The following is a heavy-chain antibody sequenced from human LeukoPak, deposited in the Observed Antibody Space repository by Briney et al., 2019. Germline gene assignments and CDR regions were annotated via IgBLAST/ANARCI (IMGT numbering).Heavy chain of an antibody. D-gene: IGHD6-19*01. CDR1: GGSISSSSLY. CDR2: IYYSGNT. J-gene: IGHJ4*02. Sequence: PSETLSLTCTVSGGSISSSSLYWGWIRQPPGKGLEWIGSIYYSGNTFYNPSLKSRVTISVDTSKNQFSLKLSSVTAADTAVYYCATTRYSSGWEFDYWGQGTLVTVSS. CDR3: ATTRYSSGWEFDY. V-gene: IGHV4-39*01.